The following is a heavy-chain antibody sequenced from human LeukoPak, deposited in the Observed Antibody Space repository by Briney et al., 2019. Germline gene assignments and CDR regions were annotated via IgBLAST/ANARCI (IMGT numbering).Heavy chain of an antibody. Sequence: ASVKVSCKASGYTFTSYAMNWVRQAPGQGLEWMGIINPSGGSTSYAQKFQGRVTMTRDMSTSTVYMELSSLRSEDTAVYYCARERGNDFWSGRVQTMDVWGKGTTVTVSS. J-gene: IGHJ6*03. V-gene: IGHV1-46*01. CDR3: ARERGNDFWSGRVQTMDV. CDR2: INPSGGST. D-gene: IGHD3-3*01. CDR1: GYTFTSYA.